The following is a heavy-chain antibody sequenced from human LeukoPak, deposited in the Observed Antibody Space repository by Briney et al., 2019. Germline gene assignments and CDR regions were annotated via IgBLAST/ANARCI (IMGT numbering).Heavy chain of an antibody. J-gene: IGHJ4*02. CDR2: IYYSGTT. CDR3: ARGMNDFWSGYYTV. CDR1: GGSISSGGYY. Sequence: SETLSLTCTVSGGSISSGGYYWSWIRQHPGKGLEWIGYIYYSGTTYYNPSLKSRVTISVDTSKNQFSLKLSSVTAADTAVYYCARGMNDFWSGYYTVWGQGILVSVSS. D-gene: IGHD3-3*01. V-gene: IGHV4-31*03.